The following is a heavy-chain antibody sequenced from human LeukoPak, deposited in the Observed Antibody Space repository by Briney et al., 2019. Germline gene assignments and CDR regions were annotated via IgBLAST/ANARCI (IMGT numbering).Heavy chain of an antibody. CDR3: AKDGNDYVWGSYRYDAFDI. CDR2: ISGSGGST. V-gene: IGHV3-23*01. CDR1: GFTFSSYA. D-gene: IGHD3-16*02. Sequence: GGSLRLSCAASGFTFSSYAMSWVRQAPGKGLEWVSAISGSGGSTYYADSVKGRFTISRDNSKNTLYLQMNSLRAEDTAVYYCAKDGNDYVWGSYRYDAFDIWGQGTMVTVSS. J-gene: IGHJ3*02.